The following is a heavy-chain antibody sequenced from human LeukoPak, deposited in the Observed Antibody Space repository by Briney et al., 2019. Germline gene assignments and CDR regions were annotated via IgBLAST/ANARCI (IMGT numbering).Heavy chain of an antibody. V-gene: IGHV3-30-3*01. D-gene: IGHD3-10*01. CDR2: ISYDGSNK. CDR3: ARVRELLWFGELRDAFDI. J-gene: IGHJ3*02. CDR1: GSTFSSYA. Sequence: PGRSLRLSCAASGSTFSSYAMHWVRQAPGKGLEWVAVISYDGSNKYYADSVKGRFTISRDNSKNTLYLQMNSLRAEDTAVYYCARVRELLWFGELRDAFDIWGQGTMVTVSS.